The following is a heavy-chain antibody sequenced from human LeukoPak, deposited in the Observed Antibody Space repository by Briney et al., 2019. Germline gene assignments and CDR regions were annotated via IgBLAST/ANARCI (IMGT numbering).Heavy chain of an antibody. CDR1: GFTFSSYA. D-gene: IGHD3-10*01. Sequence: PGGSLRLSCAASGFTFSSYAMHWVRQAPGKGLEWVAVISYDGSNKYYADSVKGRFTISRDNSKNTLYLQMDSLRAEDTAVYYCANSRGHGSGNLWGQGTLVTVSS. CDR2: ISYDGSNK. J-gene: IGHJ5*02. CDR3: ANSRGHGSGNL. V-gene: IGHV3-30*04.